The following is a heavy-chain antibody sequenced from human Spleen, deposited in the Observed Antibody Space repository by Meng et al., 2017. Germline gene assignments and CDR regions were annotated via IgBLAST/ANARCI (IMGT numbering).Heavy chain of an antibody. CDR1: GGSISSGDYY. CDR2: IYYSGST. Sequence: QQQLQESGPGLVKPSQTLSLTCTVFGGSISSGDYYWSWIRQPPGKGLEWIGYIYYSGSTYYNPSLKSRVTISLDTSKNQFFLNLSSMTAADTAVYYCARVVGTTFGYWGQGTLVTVSS. D-gene: IGHD1-1*01. V-gene: IGHV4-30-4*01. J-gene: IGHJ4*02. CDR3: ARVVGTTFGY.